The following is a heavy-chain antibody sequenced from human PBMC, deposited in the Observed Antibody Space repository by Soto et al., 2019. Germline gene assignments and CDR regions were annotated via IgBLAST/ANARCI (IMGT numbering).Heavy chain of an antibody. D-gene: IGHD7-27*01. V-gene: IGHV1-69*01. CDR2: ILPIFGTT. CDR1: GGTFNTYN. Sequence: QVQLVQSGAEVKKPGSSVQVSCKASGGTFNTYNINWVRQSPGQGLEWMGGILPIFGTTNYAQRFQGRVTITADDSTSTAYMELSSLRSEDTAVYYCARDETGDSYYYSYGMDVWGQGTTVTVTS. J-gene: IGHJ6*02. CDR3: ARDETGDSYYYSYGMDV.